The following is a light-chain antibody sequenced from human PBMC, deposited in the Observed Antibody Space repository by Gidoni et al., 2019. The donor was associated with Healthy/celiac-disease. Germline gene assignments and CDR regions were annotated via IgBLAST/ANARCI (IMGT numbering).Light chain of an antibody. CDR2: DAS. Sequence: IVSTQSPATLSLSPGERATLSCRASQSVSSYLAWYQQKPGQAPRLLIYDASNRTTGIPARFSGSGSGTDFTLTISSLGPEDFAVYYCQQRSNWPPSITFGQGTRLEIK. CDR1: QSVSSY. CDR3: QQRSNWPPSIT. J-gene: IGKJ5*01. V-gene: IGKV3-11*01.